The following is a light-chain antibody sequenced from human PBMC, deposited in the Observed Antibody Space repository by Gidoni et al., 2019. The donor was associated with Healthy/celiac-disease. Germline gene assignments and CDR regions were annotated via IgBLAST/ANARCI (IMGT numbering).Light chain of an antibody. CDR2: GNS. V-gene: IGLV1-40*01. CDR1: SSNIGAGYD. CDR3: QSYDSSLSGSVV. J-gene: IGLJ2*01. Sequence: QSVLTQPPSVSGAPGQRVTLYCTGSSSNIGAGYDVQWYQQLPGTAPKPPIYGNSNRPSGVPDRFSGSKSGTSASLAITGLQAEDEADYYCQSYDSSLSGSVVFGGGTKLTVL.